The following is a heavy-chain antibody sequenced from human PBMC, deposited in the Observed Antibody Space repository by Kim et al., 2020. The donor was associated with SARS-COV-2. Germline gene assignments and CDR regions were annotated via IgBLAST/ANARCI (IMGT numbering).Heavy chain of an antibody. CDR2: IYYSGST. CDR3: ARFYRHPMYYFDY. V-gene: IGHV4-39*01. CDR1: GGSISSSSYY. Sequence: SETLSLTCTVSGGSISSSSYYWGWIRQPPGKGLEWIGSIYYSGSTYYNPSLKSRVTISVDTSKNQFSLKLSSVTAADTAVYYCARFYRHPMYYFDYWGQGTLVTVSS. D-gene: IGHD3-16*02. J-gene: IGHJ4*02.